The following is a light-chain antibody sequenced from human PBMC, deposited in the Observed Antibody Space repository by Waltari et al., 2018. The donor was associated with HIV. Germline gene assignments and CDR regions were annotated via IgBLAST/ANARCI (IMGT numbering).Light chain of an antibody. CDR1: SSNLGAGFD. J-gene: IGLJ2*01. Sequence: QSVLTQPPPVSGAPGQRVSISCTGSSSNLGAGFDAQWYQQLPGAAPRLLIYDNNNRPSGVPGRFSGSRSGTSASLAITGLQADDEADYYCQSFDSGLTAVVFGGGTKLTVL. CDR3: QSFDSGLTAVV. CDR2: DNN. V-gene: IGLV1-40*01.